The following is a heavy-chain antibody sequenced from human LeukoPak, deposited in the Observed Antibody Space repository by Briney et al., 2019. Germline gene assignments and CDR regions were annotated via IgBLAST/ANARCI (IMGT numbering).Heavy chain of an antibody. CDR1: GFTFSSYA. V-gene: IGHV3-64D*06. Sequence: QPGGSLRLSCSASGFTFSSYAMHWVRQAPGKGLECVSAISSNGGSTYYADSVKGRFTISRDNSKNTLYLQMSSLRAEDTAVYYCVKDSTTFIVFDYWGQGTLVTVSS. CDR3: VKDSTTFIVFDY. CDR2: ISSNGGST. D-gene: IGHD2/OR15-2a*01. J-gene: IGHJ4*02.